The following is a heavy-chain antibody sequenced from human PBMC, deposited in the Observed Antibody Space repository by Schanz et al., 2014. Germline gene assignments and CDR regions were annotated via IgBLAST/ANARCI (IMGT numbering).Heavy chain of an antibody. Sequence: QVQLVESGGGVVQPGGSLRLSCEASGFTFKNFGMHWVRQTPGKGREWMAFIWYDGSNKIYAESVKGRFTISRDNSNNTLFLQMSSRRIEDTAIYYCAKDSVLVATGHDYFDYWGQGTLVTVSS. J-gene: IGHJ4*02. CDR3: AKDSVLVATGHDYFDY. V-gene: IGHV3-30*02. CDR1: GFTFKNFG. D-gene: IGHD2-21*01. CDR2: IWYDGSNK.